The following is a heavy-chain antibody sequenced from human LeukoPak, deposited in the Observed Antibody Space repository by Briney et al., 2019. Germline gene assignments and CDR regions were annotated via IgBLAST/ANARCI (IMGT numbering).Heavy chain of an antibody. V-gene: IGHV1-69*05. Sequence: ASVKVSCKASGGTFSSYANSWVRQAPGQGLEWMGGIIPIFGTANYAQKFQGRVTITTDESTSTAYMELSSLRSEDTAVYYCARSRYSGSYFYYFDYWGQGTLVTVSS. CDR1: GGTFSSYA. CDR3: ARSRYSGSYFYYFDY. D-gene: IGHD1-26*01. CDR2: IIPIFGTA. J-gene: IGHJ4*02.